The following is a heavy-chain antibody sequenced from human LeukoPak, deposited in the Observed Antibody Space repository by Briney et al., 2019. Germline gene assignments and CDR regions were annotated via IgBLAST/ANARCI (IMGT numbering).Heavy chain of an antibody. V-gene: IGHV3-15*01. D-gene: IGHD3-22*01. J-gene: IGHJ4*02. CDR1: GFTFSSYA. CDR3: TTESYDR. CDR2: ILSKSEGGTA. Sequence: PGGSLRLSCAASGFTFSSYAMHWVRQAPGKGLEWVGRILSKSEGGTADYSSPVKGRFTISRDDSKNTLYLQMDSLKTEDTAIYYCTTESYDRWGQGTLVTVSS.